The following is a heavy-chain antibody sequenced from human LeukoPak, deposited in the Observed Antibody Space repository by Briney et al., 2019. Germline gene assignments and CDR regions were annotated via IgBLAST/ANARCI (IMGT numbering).Heavy chain of an antibody. CDR2: IYYSGST. V-gene: IGHV4-30-4*08. J-gene: IGHJ3*02. Sequence: SETLSLTCAVSGGSISSGDYYWSWLRQPPGKGLEWIGYIYYSGSTYYNPSLKSRVTISVDTSKNQFSLKLSSVTAADTAVYYCARDPVLGYCSSTSCYSDAFDIWGQGTMVTVSS. D-gene: IGHD2-2*01. CDR1: GGSISSGDYY. CDR3: ARDPVLGYCSSTSCYSDAFDI.